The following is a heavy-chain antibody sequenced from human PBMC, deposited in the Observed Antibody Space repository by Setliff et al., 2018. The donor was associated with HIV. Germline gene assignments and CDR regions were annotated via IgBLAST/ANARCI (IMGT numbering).Heavy chain of an antibody. CDR1: GAPLNGFF. J-gene: IGHJ4*02. CDR3: ASRRGPMVRGVDPAPSFFFDY. Sequence: SETLSLTCAVYGAPLNGFFWSWVRQRPERALEWIGEVNHSGTTNYNPSLKSRVTISVDTSKNRFSLRVKSVTAGDTGLYFCASRRGPMVRGVDPAPSFFFDYWGQGTPVTVSS. D-gene: IGHD3-10*01. V-gene: IGHV4-34*01. CDR2: VNHSGTT.